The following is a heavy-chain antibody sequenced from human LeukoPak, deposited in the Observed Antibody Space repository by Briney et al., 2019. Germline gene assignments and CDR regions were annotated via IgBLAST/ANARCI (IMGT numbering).Heavy chain of an antibody. CDR3: ARVRFLGRYGDYDED. J-gene: IGHJ4*02. Sequence: PSQTLSLTRTVSGGSISSGSYYWSWIRQPAGKGLEWIGRIYTSGSTNDNPSLKSRATISVDTSKNQFSLKLSSVTAADTAVYYCARVRFLGRYGDYDEDWGQGTLVTVSS. CDR1: GGSISSGSYY. V-gene: IGHV4-61*02. CDR2: IYTSGST. D-gene: IGHD4-17*01.